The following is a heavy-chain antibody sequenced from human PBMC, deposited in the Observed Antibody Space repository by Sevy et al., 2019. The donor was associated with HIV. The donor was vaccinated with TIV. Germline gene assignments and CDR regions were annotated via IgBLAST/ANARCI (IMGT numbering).Heavy chain of an antibody. V-gene: IGHV5-51*01. CDR1: GYSFTSYW. CDR3: ARHTAPHSSSTSCYRPSDRCFDY. D-gene: IGHD2-2*01. CDR2: IYPGDSDT. Sequence: GSLRLSCKGSGYSFTSYWIGWVRQMPGKGLEWMGIIYPGDSDTRYSPSFQGQVTISADRSISTAYLRWSSLKASDTAMYYCARHTAPHSSSTSCYRPSDRCFDYWGQGTLVTVSS. J-gene: IGHJ4*02.